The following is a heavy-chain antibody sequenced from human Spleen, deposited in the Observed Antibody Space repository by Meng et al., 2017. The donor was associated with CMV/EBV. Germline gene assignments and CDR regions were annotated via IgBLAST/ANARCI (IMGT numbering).Heavy chain of an antibody. J-gene: IGHJ4*02. CDR1: GGSISSSSYY. V-gene: IGHV4-39*02. CDR2: IYYSGST. D-gene: IGHD5-12*01. Sequence: GSLRLSCTVSGGSISSSSYYWGWIRQPPGKGLEWIGSIYYSGSTYYNPSLKSRVTISVDTSKNQFSLKLSSVTAADTAVYYCAKDGVATITWDSWGQGTLVTVSS. CDR3: AKDGVATITWDS.